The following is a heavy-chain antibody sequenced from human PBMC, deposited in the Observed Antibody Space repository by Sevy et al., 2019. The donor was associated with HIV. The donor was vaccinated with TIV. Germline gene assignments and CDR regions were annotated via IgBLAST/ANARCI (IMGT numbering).Heavy chain of an antibody. CDR1: GGSISSGGYY. CDR3: ARARDFWSGSVGGFDY. D-gene: IGHD3-3*01. V-gene: IGHV4-31*03. CDR2: IYYSGST. Sequence: SETLSLTCTVSGGSISSGGYYWSWIRQHPGKGLEWIGYIYYSGSTYYNPSLKSRVTISVDTSKNQFSLKLSSVTAADTAVYYCARARDFWSGSVGGFDYWGQGTLVTVSS. J-gene: IGHJ4*02.